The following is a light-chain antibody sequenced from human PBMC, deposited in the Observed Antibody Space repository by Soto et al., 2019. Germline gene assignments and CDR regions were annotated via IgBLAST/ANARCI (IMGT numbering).Light chain of an antibody. V-gene: IGKV3-15*01. CDR1: QGVTTN. J-gene: IGKJ5*01. Sequence: PGTLSVYPWERASLSCRAGQGVTTNFAWYQQKSGQSPRLLIYDVSIRATGVPARFSGTGSETDFTLTISGLQSEDSAVYFCQQYNNWPFSFGQGTRLEIK. CDR3: QQYNNWPFS. CDR2: DVS.